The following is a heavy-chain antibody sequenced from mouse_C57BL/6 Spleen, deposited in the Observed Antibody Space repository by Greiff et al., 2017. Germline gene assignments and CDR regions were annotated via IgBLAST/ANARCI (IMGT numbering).Heavy chain of an antibody. CDR2: IWSGGST. D-gene: IGHD4-1*01. CDR3: ARANWEGFAY. V-gene: IGHV2-2*01. Sequence: VHLVESGPGLVQPSQSLSITCTVSGFSLTSYGVHWVRQSPGKGLEWLGVIWSGGSTDYNAAFISRLSISKDNSKSQVFFKMNSLQADDTAIYYCARANWEGFAYWGQGTLVTVSA. CDR1: GFSLTSYG. J-gene: IGHJ3*01.